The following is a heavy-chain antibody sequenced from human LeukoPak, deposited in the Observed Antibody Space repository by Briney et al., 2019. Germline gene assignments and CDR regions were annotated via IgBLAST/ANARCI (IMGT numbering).Heavy chain of an antibody. CDR3: AKSSRYSYGYVSTFDY. J-gene: IGHJ4*02. CDR1: GFTFSNYG. CDR2: VWYDGINK. D-gene: IGHD5-18*01. V-gene: IGHV3-33*06. Sequence: GGSLRLSCAASGFTFSNYGMHWVRQAPGKGLEWVAVVWYDGINKYYADSVKGRFTLSRDNSKNTLYLQMNSLRAEDTAVYYCAKSSRYSYGYVSTFDYWGQGTLVTVSS.